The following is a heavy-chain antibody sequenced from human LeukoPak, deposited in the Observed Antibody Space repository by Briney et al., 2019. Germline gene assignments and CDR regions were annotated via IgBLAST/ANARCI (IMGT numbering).Heavy chain of an antibody. D-gene: IGHD6-19*01. V-gene: IGHV1-18*01. CDR1: GYTFTSYG. CDR3: AREGSGWYVGYYYGMDV. J-gene: IGHJ6*02. Sequence: ASVKVSCKASGYTFTSYGISWVRQAPGQGLEWMGWISAYNGNTNYAQELQGRVTMTTDTSTSTAYMELRSLRSDDTAVYYCAREGSGWYVGYYYGMDVWGQGTTATVSS. CDR2: ISAYNGNT.